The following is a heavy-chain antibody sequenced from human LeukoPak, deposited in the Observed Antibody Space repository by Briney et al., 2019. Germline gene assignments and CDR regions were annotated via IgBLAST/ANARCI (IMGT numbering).Heavy chain of an antibody. CDR1: GYTLTELS. V-gene: IGHV1-24*01. D-gene: IGHD3-3*01. CDR2: FDPEDCET. Sequence: GASVKVSCKVSGYTLTELSMHWVRQAPGKGLEWMGGFDPEDCETIYAEKFQGRVTMTEYTSTDNAYMDLNSLRYEDADGYSGAKGDPSYDFWSGYSKRMDVWGKGTTVTVSS. J-gene: IGHJ6*03. CDR3: AKGDPSYDFWSGYSKRMDV.